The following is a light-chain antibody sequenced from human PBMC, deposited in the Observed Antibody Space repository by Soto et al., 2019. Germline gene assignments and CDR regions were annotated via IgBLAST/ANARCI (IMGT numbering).Light chain of an antibody. Sequence: QSALTQPASVSGSHGQSITISCTGTSSDVGSSNFVSWYQQHPGKAPKLIFYEVSNRPPGLSDRFSGSKSGTTASLTISGLQAEDEADYFCSSYTTNKTLLFGGGTKLTVL. V-gene: IGLV2-14*01. CDR3: SSYTTNKTLL. J-gene: IGLJ2*01. CDR1: SSDVGSSNF. CDR2: EVS.